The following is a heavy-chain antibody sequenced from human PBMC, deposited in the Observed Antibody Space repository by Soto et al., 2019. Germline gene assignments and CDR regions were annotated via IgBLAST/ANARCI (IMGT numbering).Heavy chain of an antibody. CDR2: IYYSRST. J-gene: IGHJ6*02. CDR3: ARDPSRRVTMVRGVRRYYGMDV. V-gene: IGHV4-59*01. Sequence: SDTRSLTCTVSGGSISSYCWSWSGQPPGKGLGWIGYIYYSRSTNYNPSLKSRVTISVDTSKNQFSLKLSSVTAADTAVYYCARDPSRRVTMVRGVRRYYGMDVWGQGTTVTVSS. CDR1: GGSISSYC. D-gene: IGHD3-10*01.